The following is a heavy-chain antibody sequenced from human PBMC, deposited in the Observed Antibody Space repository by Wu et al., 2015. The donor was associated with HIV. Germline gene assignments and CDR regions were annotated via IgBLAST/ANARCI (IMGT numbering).Heavy chain of an antibody. CDR1: GGTVSSYT. CDR2: IIPIFGTA. D-gene: IGHD3-22*01. J-gene: IGHJ3*02. Sequence: QVQLVQSGAEVKKPGSSVKVSCKASGGTVSSYTINWVRQAPGQGLEWMGGIIPIFGTANYAQMFQGRVTITADESSSTAYMELRSLRSEDTAVYFXARDRADYYDSGGYPDAFDIWAKGQGSPSLQ. CDR3: ARDRADYYDSGGYPDAFDI. V-gene: IGHV1-69*12.